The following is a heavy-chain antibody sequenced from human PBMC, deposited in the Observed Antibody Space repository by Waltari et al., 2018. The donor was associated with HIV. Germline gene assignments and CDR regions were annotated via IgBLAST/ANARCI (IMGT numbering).Heavy chain of an antibody. V-gene: IGHV1-8*01. J-gene: IGHJ3*01. CDR1: GYIFTTYD. CDR2: MNPNRGNT. CDR3: ARVPVAAKRLDAVFDV. Sequence: QVQLVQSGAEVKKPGASVKVSCKASGYIFTTYDINWVRQAPGQGREWMGWMNPNRGNTGYAQKFQGRVTMTRNTSISTAYMELSSLRSEDTAVYYCARVPVAAKRLDAVFDVWGQGTMVTVSS. D-gene: IGHD2-15*01.